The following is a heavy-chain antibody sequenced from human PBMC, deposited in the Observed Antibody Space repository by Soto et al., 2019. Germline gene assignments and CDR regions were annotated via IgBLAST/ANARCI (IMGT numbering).Heavy chain of an antibody. CDR2: ITATGGTT. V-gene: IGHV3-23*01. D-gene: IGHD1-7*01. Sequence: GGSLRLSCAASGFTFSSYSMSWVRQAPGKGLEWVAHITATGGTTYYADSVKGRFTISRDTSRNTLYLHMNSLRAEDTALYYCARCMQAYWNYDAHHIWGQGTMVTVSS. CDR1: GFTFSSYS. J-gene: IGHJ3*02. CDR3: ARCMQAYWNYDAHHI.